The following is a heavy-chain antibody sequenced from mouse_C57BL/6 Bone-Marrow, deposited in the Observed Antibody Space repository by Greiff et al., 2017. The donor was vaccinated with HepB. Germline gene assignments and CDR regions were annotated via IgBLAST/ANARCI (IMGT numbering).Heavy chain of an antibody. Sequence: EVQLQQSGAELVRPGASVKLSCTASGFNIKDDYMHWVKQRPEQGLEWIGWIDPGNGDTEYASKFQGKATITADTSSNTAYLQLSSLTSEDTAVYYCTTYYGNPLYWGQGTTLTVSS. D-gene: IGHD2-1*01. V-gene: IGHV14-4*01. J-gene: IGHJ2*01. CDR2: IDPGNGDT. CDR3: TTYYGNPLY. CDR1: GFNIKDDY.